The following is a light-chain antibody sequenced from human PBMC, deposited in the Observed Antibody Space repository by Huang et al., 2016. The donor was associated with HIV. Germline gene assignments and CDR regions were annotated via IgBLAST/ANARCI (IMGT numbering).Light chain of an antibody. J-gene: IGKJ2*01. CDR2: GAS. CDR1: QRVSKY. CDR3: QQRDNWPPMYT. Sequence: EIVLTQSPDTLSLSPGERATPSCRASQRVSKYLAWYQQNPGQSPRLLIYGASNRTAGIPARFSGSGSGTDFTLSISSLEPEDFAVYYCQQRDNWPPMYTFGQGTKLEIK. V-gene: IGKV3-11*01.